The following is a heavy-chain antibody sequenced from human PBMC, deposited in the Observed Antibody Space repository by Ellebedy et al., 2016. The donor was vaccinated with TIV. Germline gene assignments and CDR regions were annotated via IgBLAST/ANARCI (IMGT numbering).Heavy chain of an antibody. D-gene: IGHD3-16*01. Sequence: AASVKVSCKVSGYTLTELSMHWVRQAPGKGLEWMGGFDPEYDEAIYAQKFQGRVTLTEDTSTDTAYMDLISLRSEDTAVYYCVTGIYEDGVAMITRFDAFDIWGQGTMVTVSS. CDR3: VTGIYEDGVAMITRFDAFDI. CDR1: GYTLTELS. J-gene: IGHJ3*02. CDR2: FDPEYDEA. V-gene: IGHV1-24*01.